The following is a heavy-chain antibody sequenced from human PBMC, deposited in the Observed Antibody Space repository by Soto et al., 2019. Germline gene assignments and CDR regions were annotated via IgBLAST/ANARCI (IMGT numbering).Heavy chain of an antibody. CDR2: IYHTGTT. V-gene: IGHV4-30-4*01. CDR1: GGSISSIDHF. Sequence: QVQLQESGPGLVKPSQTLSLTCSVSGGSISSIDHFWSWIRQPPGKGLEWIGFIYHTGTTYYNPSLRSRVTISLDQSKSQFPMKLNSVPAADTAVYYCARVMAAMQTCLDPWGQGTLVTVSP. CDR3: ARVMAAMQTCLDP. J-gene: IGHJ5*02.